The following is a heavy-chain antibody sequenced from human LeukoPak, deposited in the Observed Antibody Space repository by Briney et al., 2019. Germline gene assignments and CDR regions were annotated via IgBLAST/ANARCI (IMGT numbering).Heavy chain of an antibody. Sequence: SETLSLTCTVSDGSISDYHWVWIRQPPGKGLEWIGDIYSSGHTDYTPSLRGRVSMSIDASRNHFSLKVDSVTTADTAVYCCARGGQWAETNWFDPWGRGILVSVS. CDR1: DGSISDYH. V-gene: IGHV4-59*01. D-gene: IGHD1-26*01. CDR2: IYSSGHT. CDR3: ARGGQWAETNWFDP. J-gene: IGHJ5*02.